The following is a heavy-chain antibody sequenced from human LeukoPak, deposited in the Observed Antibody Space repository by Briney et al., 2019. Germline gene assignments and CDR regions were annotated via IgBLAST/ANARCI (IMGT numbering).Heavy chain of an antibody. CDR3: ARAGSYGSGSYYNY. J-gene: IGHJ4*02. D-gene: IGHD3-10*01. CDR1: GGSISSGDYY. Sequence: SSETLSLTCTVSGGSISSGDYYWSWIRQPPGKGLEWIGYIYYSGSTYYNPSLKSRVTISVDTSKNQFSLKLSSVTAADTAVYYCARAGSYGSGSYYNYWGQGTLVTVSS. CDR2: IYYSGST. V-gene: IGHV4-31*03.